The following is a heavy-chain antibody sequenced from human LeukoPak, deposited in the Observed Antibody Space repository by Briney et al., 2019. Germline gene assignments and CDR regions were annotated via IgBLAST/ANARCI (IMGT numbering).Heavy chain of an antibody. J-gene: IGHJ5*02. CDR2: IYYSGST. V-gene: IGHV4-59*08. D-gene: IGHD3-22*01. CDR3: ARQHRTYYYDSSGYNWFDP. Sequence: PSETLSLTCTVSGGSISSYYWSWIRQPPGKGLEWIGYIYYSGSTNYNPSLKSRVTISVDTSKNQFSLKLSSVTAADTAVYYCARQHRTYYYDSSGYNWFDPWGQGTLVTVSS. CDR1: GGSISSYY.